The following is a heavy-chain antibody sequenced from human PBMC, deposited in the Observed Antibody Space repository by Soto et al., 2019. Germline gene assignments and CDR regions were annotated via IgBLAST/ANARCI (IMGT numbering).Heavy chain of an antibody. Sequence: EVQLVESGGGLDQRGGSLRLSCAASGFTFSSYWMSWVRQAPGKGLEWVANIKQDGSEKYYVDSVKGRFTISRDNAKNSLYLQMNSLRAEDTAVYYCARHYYDSSGYYYLDYWGQGTLVTVSS. CDR3: ARHYYDSSGYYYLDY. J-gene: IGHJ4*02. CDR1: GFTFSSYW. V-gene: IGHV3-7*03. CDR2: IKQDGSEK. D-gene: IGHD3-22*01.